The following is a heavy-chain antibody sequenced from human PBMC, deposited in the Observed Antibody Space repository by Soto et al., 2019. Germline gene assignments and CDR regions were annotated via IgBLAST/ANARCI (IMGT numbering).Heavy chain of an antibody. J-gene: IGHJ5*01. V-gene: IGHV5-51*03. Sequence: EVQLVQSGAEVKEPGQSLRISCKGFGYRFGIYWIAWVRQLPGKGLEWMGNIYPRDSDIGYSPSFQGRVTLSADPSTNTAFLQWSSLKASDTAIYYCARGSGWFDYWGQGTLVTVSS. D-gene: IGHD6-19*01. CDR1: GYRFGIYW. CDR2: IYPRDSDI. CDR3: ARGSGWFDY.